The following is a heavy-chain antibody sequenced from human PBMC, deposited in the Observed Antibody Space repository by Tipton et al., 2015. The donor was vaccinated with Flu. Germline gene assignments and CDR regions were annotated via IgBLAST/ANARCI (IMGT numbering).Heavy chain of an antibody. CDR1: GGSFSGYY. Sequence: LRLSCAVYGGSFSGYYWSWIRQPPGKGLEWIGEINHSGSTNYNPSLKSRVTISVDTSKNQFSLKLSSVTAADTAVYYCARVPSPMWLLYPRYYGMDVWGQGTTAPVSS. V-gene: IGHV4-34*01. CDR2: INHSGST. CDR3: ARVPSPMWLLYPRYYGMDV. J-gene: IGHJ6*02. D-gene: IGHD3-3*01.